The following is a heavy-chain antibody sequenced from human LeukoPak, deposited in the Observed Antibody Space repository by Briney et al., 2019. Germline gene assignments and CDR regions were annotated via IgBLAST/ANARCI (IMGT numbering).Heavy chain of an antibody. J-gene: IGHJ4*02. V-gene: IGHV3-53*01. CDR3: VRGLNYFPIDY. CDR2: IYIIGST. Sequence: GGSLRLSCAASGFIVSNTYMTWVRQTPGKGLEWVSVIYIIGSTFYADSVKGRFTISRDNSMNTVHLEMNSLRAEDTGIYYCVRGLNYFPIDYWGQGTLVTVSS. D-gene: IGHD2/OR15-2a*01. CDR1: GFIVSNTY.